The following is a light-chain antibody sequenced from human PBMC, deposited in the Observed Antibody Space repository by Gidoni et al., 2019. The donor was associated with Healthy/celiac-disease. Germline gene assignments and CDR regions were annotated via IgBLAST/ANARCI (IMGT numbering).Light chain of an antibody. CDR1: SSDVGGYNY. J-gene: IGLJ2*01. CDR3: CSYAGSYTLV. V-gene: IGLV2-11*01. CDR2: DVS. Sequence: QSALTQPRSVSGSTGQSVTISCTGTSSDVGGYNYVSWYQQHPGKAPKLMINDVSKRPSGVPDRFSGSKSGNTASLTISGLQAEDEADYYCCSYAGSYTLVFGGGTKLTVL.